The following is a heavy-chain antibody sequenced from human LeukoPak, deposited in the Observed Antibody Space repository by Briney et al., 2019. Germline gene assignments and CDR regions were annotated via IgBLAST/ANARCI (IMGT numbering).Heavy chain of an antibody. J-gene: IGHJ4*02. Sequence: GGSLRLSCAASGFTFSSYSMNWVRQAPGKGLEWVSSISSSSSYIYYADSVKGRFTISRDNAKNSLYLQMNSLRAEDTAVYYCARPISYSSGWYPLDYWGQGTLVTVSS. CDR3: ARPISYSSGWYPLDY. CDR1: GFTFSSYS. D-gene: IGHD6-19*01. V-gene: IGHV3-21*01. CDR2: ISSSSSYI.